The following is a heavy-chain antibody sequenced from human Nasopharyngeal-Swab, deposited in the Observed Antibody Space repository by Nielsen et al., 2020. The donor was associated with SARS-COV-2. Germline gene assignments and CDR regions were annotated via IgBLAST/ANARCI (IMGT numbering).Heavy chain of an antibody. D-gene: IGHD6-13*01. J-gene: IGHJ6*03. Sequence: WVRPAPGQGLEWMGWISAYNGNTNYAQKLQGRVTMTTDTSTSTAYMELRSLRSDDTAVYYCARGIAAAKHYYYYMDVWGKGTTVTVSS. CDR3: ARGIAAAKHYYYYMDV. V-gene: IGHV1-18*01. CDR2: ISAYNGNT.